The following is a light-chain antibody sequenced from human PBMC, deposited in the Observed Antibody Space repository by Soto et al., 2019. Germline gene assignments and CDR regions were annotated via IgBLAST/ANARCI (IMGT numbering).Light chain of an antibody. CDR1: QSVSDN. CDR2: GAS. V-gene: IGKV3-15*01. J-gene: IGKJ2*01. CDR3: HQSNNWPYT. Sequence: EMVMTQSPATLSVSPGERVTLSCRASQSVSDNLAWYQQRPGQAPRLLIYGASTRATGIPARFSGSGSGTEFTLTISSLQSEEFAVYFCHQSNNWPYTFGQGTKLDIK.